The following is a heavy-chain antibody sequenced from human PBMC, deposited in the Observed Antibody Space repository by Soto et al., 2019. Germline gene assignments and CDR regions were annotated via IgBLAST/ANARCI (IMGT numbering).Heavy chain of an antibody. CDR3: ARMTDGWFDP. CDR2: IYYSGST. V-gene: IGHV4-34*01. Sequence: QVQLQQWGAGLLKPSETLSLTCAVYGGSFSGYYWSWIRQHPGKGLEWIGYIYYSGSTYYNPSLKSRVTISVDTSKNQFSLKLSSVTAADTAVYYCARMTDGWFDPWGQGTLVTVSS. J-gene: IGHJ5*02. CDR1: GGSFSGYY.